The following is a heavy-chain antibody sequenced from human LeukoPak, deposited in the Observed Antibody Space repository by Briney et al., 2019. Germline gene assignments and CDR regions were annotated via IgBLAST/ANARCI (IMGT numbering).Heavy chain of an antibody. Sequence: PSETLSLTCNVSGDFLTTGDYFWNWIRQPPGKALEWIGYVYYSGGTSYNPSLQSRTSISADMSKNQFSLKLSSVTAADTAVCYCARISFDGLLVDYWGQGTLVTVSS. CDR3: ARISFDGLLVDY. V-gene: IGHV4-30-4*01. CDR2: VYYSGGT. D-gene: IGHD3-9*01. CDR1: GDFLTTGDYF. J-gene: IGHJ4*02.